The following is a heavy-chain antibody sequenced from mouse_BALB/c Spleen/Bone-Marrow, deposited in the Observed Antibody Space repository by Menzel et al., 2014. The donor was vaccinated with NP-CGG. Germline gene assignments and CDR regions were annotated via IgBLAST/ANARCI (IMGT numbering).Heavy chain of an antibody. CDR3: ANIYYGDYGWFPY. CDR1: GYTFTDYW. CDR2: IDTSYTYT. Sequence: QVQLKESGAELVMPGASVKMSCKASGYTFTDYWIHWVKQRPGQGLEWIGAIDTSYTYTTYNQKFKGKATLTVDASSSTAYIQLSSLTSEDSAVYYCANIYYGDYGWFPYWGQGTLVTVSA. J-gene: IGHJ3*01. V-gene: IGHV1-69*01. D-gene: IGHD2-13*01.